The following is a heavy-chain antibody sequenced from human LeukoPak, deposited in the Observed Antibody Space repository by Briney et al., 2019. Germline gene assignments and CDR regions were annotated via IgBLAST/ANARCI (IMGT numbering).Heavy chain of an antibody. CDR2: LYYGGST. J-gene: IGHJ4*02. CDR1: SGSIGTYY. Sequence: SSETLSLTCTVSSGSIGTYYWSWIRQSPGKGLEWIGYLYYGGSTNYNPSLKSRVTMSLDTSKNQFSLKLSSVTAADTAVYYCARDGVGTTVGDFDYWGQGTPVTVSS. CDR3: ARDGVGTTVGDFDY. V-gene: IGHV4-59*01. D-gene: IGHD1-26*01.